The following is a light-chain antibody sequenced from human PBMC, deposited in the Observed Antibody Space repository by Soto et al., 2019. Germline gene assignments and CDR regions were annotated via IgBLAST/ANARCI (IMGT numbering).Light chain of an antibody. J-gene: IGKJ5*01. CDR3: QQRSNWPPIT. Sequence: DIPMSQSPATLSASVGDRVTITCRASQTISTWLAWYQHKPGKAPNLLIYDASNRATGIPARFSGSGSGTDFTLTISSLEAEDFAVYYCQQRSNWPPITFGQGTRLEI. V-gene: IGKV1-5*01. CDR1: QTISTW. CDR2: DAS.